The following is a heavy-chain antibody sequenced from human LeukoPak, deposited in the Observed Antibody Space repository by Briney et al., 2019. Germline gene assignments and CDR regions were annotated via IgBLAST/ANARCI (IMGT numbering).Heavy chain of an antibody. Sequence: SETLSLTCTVSGGSISSYYWSWIRQPPGKGLEWIGYIYYSGSTNYNPSLKSRVTISVDTSKNQFSLKLKSVTAADTAVYYCARGQDYGDHLDYWGQGTLVTVSS. J-gene: IGHJ4*02. CDR1: GGSISSYY. CDR2: IYYSGST. CDR3: ARGQDYGDHLDY. D-gene: IGHD4-17*01. V-gene: IGHV4-59*01.